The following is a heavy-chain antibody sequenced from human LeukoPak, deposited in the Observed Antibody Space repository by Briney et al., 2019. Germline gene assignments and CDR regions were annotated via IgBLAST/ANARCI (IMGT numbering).Heavy chain of an antibody. CDR3: ARRSSWYSYFDS. CDR2: IYYSGST. D-gene: IGHD6-13*01. J-gene: IGHJ4*02. V-gene: IGHV4-30-4*01. Sequence: SETLSLTCTVSGGSIGNGDYYWSWIRQPPGKGLEWIGYIYYSGSTYYNPSLKSRIIISVDMSNNLFSLKLSSVTAADTAVYYCARRSSWYSYFDSWGQGTLVTVSS. CDR1: GGSIGNGDYY.